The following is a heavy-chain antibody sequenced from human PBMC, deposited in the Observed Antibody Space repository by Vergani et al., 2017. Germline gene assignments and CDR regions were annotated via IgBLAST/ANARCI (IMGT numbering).Heavy chain of an antibody. Sequence: EVQLVESGGGLVPPGRSLRLSCAASGFSFGDYAMTWVRQAPGKGLEWVAFISNKAYGGNTEYAASVKGRFTISRDDSKRLAYLQLSGLKTEDTAVYFCSRGRGYSFCYSDYWGQGTLVTVSS. V-gene: IGHV3-49*04. CDR1: GFSFGDYA. D-gene: IGHD5-18*01. J-gene: IGHJ4*02. CDR2: ISNKAYGGNT. CDR3: SRGRGYSFCYSDY.